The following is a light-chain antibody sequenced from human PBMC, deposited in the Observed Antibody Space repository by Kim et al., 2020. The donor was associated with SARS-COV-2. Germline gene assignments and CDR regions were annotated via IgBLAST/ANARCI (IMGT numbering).Light chain of an antibody. CDR1: NIGSKS. CDR2: YDS. J-gene: IGLJ2*01. CDR3: QVWDSGVV. V-gene: IGLV3-21*04. Sequence: SYELTQPPSVSVAPGKTARITCGGNNIGSKSVHWYQQKPGQAPVLVIYYDSDRPSGIPERFSGSNSGNTATLTISRVEAGDEADYYCQVWDSGVVFGGGTQLTDL.